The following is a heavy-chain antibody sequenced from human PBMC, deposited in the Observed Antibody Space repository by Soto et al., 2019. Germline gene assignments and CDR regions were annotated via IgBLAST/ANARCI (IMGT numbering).Heavy chain of an antibody. J-gene: IGHJ5*02. Sequence: QVQLQQWGAGLLKPSETLSLTCAVYGGSFSGYYWSWIRQPPGKGLEWIGEINHSGSTNYNPSLKSRVTISVDTSKNQFSLKLSSVTAADPSVYYCAREEQQLESFDPWGQGTLVTVSS. CDR2: INHSGST. CDR3: AREEQQLESFDP. V-gene: IGHV4-34*01. CDR1: GGSFSGYY. D-gene: IGHD6-13*01.